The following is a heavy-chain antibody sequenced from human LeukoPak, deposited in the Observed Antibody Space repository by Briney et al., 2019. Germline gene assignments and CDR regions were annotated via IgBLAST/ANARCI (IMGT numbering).Heavy chain of an antibody. Sequence: ASVKVSFKASGYTFTIYGISWVRQAPGQGLEWMGWISAYNGNTNYAQKLQGRVTMTTDTSTSTAYMELRSLRSDDTAVYYCARDPPRIVVVVAATNYYGMDVWGQGTTVTVSS. CDR2: ISAYNGNT. V-gene: IGHV1-18*01. CDR3: ARDPPRIVVVVAATNYYGMDV. D-gene: IGHD2-15*01. J-gene: IGHJ6*02. CDR1: GYTFTIYG.